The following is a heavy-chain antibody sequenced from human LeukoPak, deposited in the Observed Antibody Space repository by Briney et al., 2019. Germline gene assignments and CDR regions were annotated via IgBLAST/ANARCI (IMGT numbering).Heavy chain of an antibody. CDR2: IRSKANSYAT. CDR1: GFTFSGSA. V-gene: IGHV3-73*01. J-gene: IGHJ4*02. Sequence: GGSLRLSCAASGFTFSGSAMHWVRQASGKGLEWVGHIRSKANSYATAYAASVKGRFTISRDDSKNTAYLQMNSLRAEDTAVYYCARDLGIAVAGTVGQFDYWGQGTLVTVSS. CDR3: ARDLGIAVAGTVGQFDY. D-gene: IGHD6-19*01.